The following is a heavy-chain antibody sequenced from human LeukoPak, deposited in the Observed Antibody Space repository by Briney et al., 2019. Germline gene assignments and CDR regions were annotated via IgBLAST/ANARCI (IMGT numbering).Heavy chain of an antibody. CDR1: VYTLTELS. D-gene: IGHD3-10*01. CDR3: ATVDGSGSWYDAFDI. J-gene: IGHJ3*02. V-gene: IGHV1-24*01. Sequence: ASVKVSCKVSVYTLTELSMHWVRQAPGKGLEWMGGFDPEDGETIYAQKFQGRVTMTEDISTDTAYMELSSLRSEDTAVYYCATVDGSGSWYDAFDIWGQGTMVTVSS. CDR2: FDPEDGET.